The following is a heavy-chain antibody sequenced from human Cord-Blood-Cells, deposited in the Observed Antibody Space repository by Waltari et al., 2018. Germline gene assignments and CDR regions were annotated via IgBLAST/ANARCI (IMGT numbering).Heavy chain of an antibody. CDR1: GGSFSGYY. Sequence: QVQLQQWGAGLLKPSETLSLTCAVYGGSFSGYYWSWIRQPPGKGLEWMGEINHSGSTNYNPSLTSRVTISVDTSKNQFSLKLSSVTAADTAVYYCAQEGRYYDILTGYYYWGQGTLVTVSS. V-gene: IGHV4-34*01. CDR2: INHSGST. J-gene: IGHJ4*02. CDR3: AQEGRYYDILTGYYY. D-gene: IGHD3-9*01.